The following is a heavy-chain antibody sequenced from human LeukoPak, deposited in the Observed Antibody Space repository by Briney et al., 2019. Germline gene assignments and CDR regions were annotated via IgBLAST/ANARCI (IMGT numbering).Heavy chain of an antibody. V-gene: IGHV1-2*04. Sequence: ASVKVSCKASGGTFSSYAFSWVRQAPGQGLEWMGWINPNSGGTNYAQKFQGWVTMTRDTSISTAYMELSRLRSDDTAVYYCARVADSGSSPFFDYWGQGTLVTVSS. CDR1: GGTFSSYA. CDR3: ARVADSGSSPFFDY. D-gene: IGHD1-26*01. J-gene: IGHJ4*02. CDR2: INPNSGGT.